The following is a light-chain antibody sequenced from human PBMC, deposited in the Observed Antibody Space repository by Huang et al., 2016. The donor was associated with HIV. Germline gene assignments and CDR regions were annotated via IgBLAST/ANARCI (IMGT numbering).Light chain of an antibody. V-gene: IGKV3-15*01. CDR3: QQYNNWPYT. CDR1: QSVSSN. CDR2: GAS. J-gene: IGKJ2*01. Sequence: EIVMTQSPATLSVSPGERATLSCRASQSVSSNLAWYQQKPGQAPRLLIDGASTRATGIPARVSGSGSGTEFTRTISSLQSEDFAVYYCQQYNNWPYTFGQGTKLEIK.